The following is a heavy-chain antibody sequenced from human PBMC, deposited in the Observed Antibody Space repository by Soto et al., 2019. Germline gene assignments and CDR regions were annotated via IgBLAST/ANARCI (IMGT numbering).Heavy chain of an antibody. V-gene: IGHV3-66*01. D-gene: IGHD5-12*01. CDR1: GFTVSSNY. CDR3: ARGDGYNIAFDI. Sequence: GGSLRLSCAASGFTVSSNYMSWVRQAPGKGLEWVSVIYSGGSTYYTDPVKGRFTFFRDNSKNTLYLQMNSLRAEDTAVYYCARGDGYNIAFDIWGQGTMVTVSS. CDR2: IYSGGST. J-gene: IGHJ3*02.